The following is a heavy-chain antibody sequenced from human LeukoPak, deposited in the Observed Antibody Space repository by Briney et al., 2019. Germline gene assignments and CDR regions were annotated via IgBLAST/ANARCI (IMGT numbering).Heavy chain of an antibody. J-gene: IGHJ4*02. CDR1: GFTFSSYA. V-gene: IGHV3-23*01. Sequence: GGSLRLSCAASGFTFSSYAMSWVRQAPGKGLEWVSDITGSGDDTDYADSVKGRFSISSDNSKNTLYLQMDSLRGEDTAVYYCAKDFRIGYSAHFDYWGQGALVTVSS. CDR2: ITGSGDDT. D-gene: IGHD2-21*01. CDR3: AKDFRIGYSAHFDY.